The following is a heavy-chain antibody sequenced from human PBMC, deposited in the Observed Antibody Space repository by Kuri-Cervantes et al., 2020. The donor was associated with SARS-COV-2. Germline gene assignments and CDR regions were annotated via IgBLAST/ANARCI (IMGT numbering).Heavy chain of an antibody. V-gene: IGHV4-30-4*08. CDR1: GGSINIANYY. CDR3: ARVGVATGGFWFDP. Sequence: SETLSLTCTVSGGSINIANYYWSWVRQPPGMGLEWIGHIYYSGNTYYNPSLKSRVSMSVDTSKNQFSLKLSSVTAADTAVYYCARVGVATGGFWFDPWGQGTLVTVSS. J-gene: IGHJ5*02. D-gene: IGHD5-12*01. CDR2: IYYSGNT.